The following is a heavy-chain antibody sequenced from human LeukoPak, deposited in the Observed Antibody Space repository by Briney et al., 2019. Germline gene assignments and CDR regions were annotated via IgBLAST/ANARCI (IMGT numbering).Heavy chain of an antibody. V-gene: IGHV3-23*01. CDR3: ARASGDSDYFDY. Sequence: PGGSLRLSCAASGFTFSTYAMSWVRQAPGKGLEWVSGISGSGGSTYYADSVKGRFTISRDNSKNTLYLQMNSLRAEDTAVYYCARASGDSDYFDYWGQGTLVTVSS. D-gene: IGHD3-10*01. J-gene: IGHJ4*02. CDR2: ISGSGGST. CDR1: GFTFSTYA.